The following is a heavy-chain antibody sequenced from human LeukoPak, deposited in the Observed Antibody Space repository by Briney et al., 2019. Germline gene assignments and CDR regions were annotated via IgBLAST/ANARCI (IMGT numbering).Heavy chain of an antibody. CDR3: ARSDGGRWLHIDY. CDR1: GGSISSYY. V-gene: IGHV4-59*01. Sequence: SETLSLTCTVSGGSISSYYWSWIRQPPGKGLEWTGYIYYSRSTNYNPSLKSRVTISVDTSKNQFSLKLSSVTAADTAVYYCARSDGGRWLHIDYWGQGTLVTVSS. J-gene: IGHJ4*02. D-gene: IGHD5-24*01. CDR2: IYYSRST.